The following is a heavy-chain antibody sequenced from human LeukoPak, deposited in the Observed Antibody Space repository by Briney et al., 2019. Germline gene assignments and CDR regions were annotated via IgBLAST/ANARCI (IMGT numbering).Heavy chain of an antibody. CDR2: INPSGDT. D-gene: IGHD6-19*01. J-gene: IGHJ2*01. V-gene: IGHV4-61*02. Sequence: PSETLSLTCLVSVSSVSRGGYYSSWIRQPAGKEMEWIGRINPSGDTNYNPSLKSRVTMSIQTCKNQLFLNLISVTAADTALYYCARGFSTGWYFDPWGRGTQVTVSS. CDR3: ARGFSTGWYFDP. CDR1: VSSVSRGGYY.